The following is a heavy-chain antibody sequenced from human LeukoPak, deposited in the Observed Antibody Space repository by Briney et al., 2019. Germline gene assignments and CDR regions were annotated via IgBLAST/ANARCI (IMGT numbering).Heavy chain of an antibody. D-gene: IGHD3-22*01. CDR1: GGSFSGYY. V-gene: IGHV4-34*01. Sequence: SETLSLTCAVYGGSFSGYYWSWVRQPPGKGLEWIGEINHSGSSNYNPSLKSRVTISVDTSKNQFSLKLSSVTAADTAVYYCARGGDYYDSSGYYHFDYWGQGTLVTVSS. J-gene: IGHJ4*02. CDR2: INHSGSS. CDR3: ARGGDYYDSSGYYHFDY.